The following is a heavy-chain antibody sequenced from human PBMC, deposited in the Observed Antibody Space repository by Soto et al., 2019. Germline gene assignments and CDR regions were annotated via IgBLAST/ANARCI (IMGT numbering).Heavy chain of an antibody. CDR3: ARVQVATMD. V-gene: IGHV4-34*01. D-gene: IGHD5-12*01. J-gene: IGHJ4*02. CDR2: INHRGST. Sequence: QVHLQQWGAGLLKPSETLSLTCAVYGGSFSGYYWTWFRQPPGKGLEWIGEINHRGSTNYNPSLKSRVTISVDTSKNQFSLKLSSVTAADTAVYHCARVQVATMDWGQGMLVTVSS. CDR1: GGSFSGYY.